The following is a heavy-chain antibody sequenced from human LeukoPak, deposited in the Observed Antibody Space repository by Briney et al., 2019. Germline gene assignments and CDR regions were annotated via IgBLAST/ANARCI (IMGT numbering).Heavy chain of an antibody. D-gene: IGHD3-22*01. CDR1: GFSFSDYA. J-gene: IGHJ3*02. Sequence: PGGSLRLSCKTSGFSFSDYAVSWVRQAPGKGLEWIGFIRNKANGGTTEYAASVKGRFTISRDDSKTIAHLQMSILKTEDTAVYYCSRFYSSGWASGAFDIWGQGTMVTVSS. CDR3: SRFYSSGWASGAFDI. V-gene: IGHV3-49*04. CDR2: IRNKANGGTT.